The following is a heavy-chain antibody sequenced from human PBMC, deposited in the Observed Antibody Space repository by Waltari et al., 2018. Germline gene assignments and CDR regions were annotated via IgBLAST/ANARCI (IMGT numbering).Heavy chain of an antibody. CDR3: ARDPSDILTGSGYYFDF. J-gene: IGHJ4*02. CDR2: VYHSGVS. CDR1: DYSIASGYF. D-gene: IGHD3-9*01. Sequence: QVQLQESGPGLVKPSETLSLTCTVSDYSIASGYFWGWIRQPPGGGLEWIGSVYHSGVSYYKSSLRSRVTMSVDTSKNQFSLYLSSVTAADTAVYYCARDPSDILTGSGYYFDFWGKGALVTVSS. V-gene: IGHV4-38-2*02.